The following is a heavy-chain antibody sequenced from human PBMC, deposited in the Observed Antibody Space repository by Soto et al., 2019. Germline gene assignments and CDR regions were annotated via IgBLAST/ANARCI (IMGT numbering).Heavy chain of an antibody. D-gene: IGHD6-19*01. CDR2: ISSSSSTI. J-gene: IGHJ5*02. CDR1: GFTFSSYS. V-gene: IGHV3-48*01. Sequence: EVQLVESGGGLVQPGGSLRLSCAPSGFTFSSYSMNWVRQAPGKGLEWVSYISSSSSTIYYADSVKGRFTISRDNAKNSPYLQMNSLRAEDPAGYYCARETQWLNRFDPWGQGTLVTVSS. CDR3: ARETQWLNRFDP.